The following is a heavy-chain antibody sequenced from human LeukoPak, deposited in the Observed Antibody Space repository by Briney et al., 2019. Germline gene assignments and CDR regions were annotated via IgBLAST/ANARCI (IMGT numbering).Heavy chain of an antibody. CDR2: ISPYNGDT. D-gene: IGHD6-19*01. CDR1: GYTFTTHG. J-gene: IGHJ4*02. Sequence: ASVKVSCKASGYTFTTHGVTWVRQAPGQGLEWMGWISPYNGDTNYAQNLQGRVTLTTDTSTSTAYMELRSLRSDDTAVYYCARDGAVAAVFDYWGQGTLVTVSS. V-gene: IGHV1-18*01. CDR3: ARDGAVAAVFDY.